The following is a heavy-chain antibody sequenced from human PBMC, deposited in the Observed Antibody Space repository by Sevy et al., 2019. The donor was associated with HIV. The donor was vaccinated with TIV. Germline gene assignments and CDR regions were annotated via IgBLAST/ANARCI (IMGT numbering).Heavy chain of an antibody. V-gene: IGHV1-69*13. J-gene: IGHJ4*02. D-gene: IGHD3-22*01. Sequence: ASVKVSCKASGGTFSSYAISWVRQAPGQGLEWMGGFIPIFGTANYAQKFQGRVTITADESTSTAYMELSSLRSEDTAVYYCASGYDSSGYYLDYWGQGTLVTVSS. CDR2: FIPIFGTA. CDR3: ASGYDSSGYYLDY. CDR1: GGTFSSYA.